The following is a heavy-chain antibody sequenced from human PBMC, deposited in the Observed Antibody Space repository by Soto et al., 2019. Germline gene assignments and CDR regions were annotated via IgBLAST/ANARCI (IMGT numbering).Heavy chain of an antibody. CDR2: ISGSGGST. J-gene: IGHJ6*02. CDR1: GFTFSSYA. Sequence: GGSLRLSCAASGFTFSSYAMSWVRQAPGKGLEWVSAISGSGGSTYYADSVKGRFTISRDNSKNTLYLQMNSLRAEDTAVYYCAKDESVFGIVVVPAAISGPLDVWGQGTTVTVSS. V-gene: IGHV3-23*01. D-gene: IGHD2-2*01. CDR3: AKDESVFGIVVVPAAISGPLDV.